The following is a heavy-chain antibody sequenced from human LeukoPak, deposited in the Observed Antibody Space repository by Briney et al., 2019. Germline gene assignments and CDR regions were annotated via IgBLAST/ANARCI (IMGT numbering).Heavy chain of an antibody. J-gene: IGHJ4*02. CDR3: ARGRVRFSSHLEVGATDLPAWAFDY. Sequence: GASGKVSCTASGSTFTSYDINWVRQATGQGLEWMGWINPNSGGTNYAQKFQGRVTMTRDTSISTAYMELSRLRSDDTAVYYCARGRVRFSSHLEVGATDLPAWAFDYWGQGTLVTVSS. D-gene: IGHD1-26*01. CDR2: INPNSGGT. V-gene: IGHV1-2*02. CDR1: GSTFTSYD.